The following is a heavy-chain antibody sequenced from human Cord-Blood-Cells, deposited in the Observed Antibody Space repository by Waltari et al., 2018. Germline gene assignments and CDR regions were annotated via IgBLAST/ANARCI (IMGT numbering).Heavy chain of an antibody. D-gene: IGHD2-15*01. CDR1: GFTVSSYG. V-gene: IGHV3-33*01. CDR2: IWYDGSNK. J-gene: IGHJ4*02. CDR3: AREPLVVAATPFDY. Sequence: QVQLVESGGGVVQPGRSLRLSCAASGFTVSSYGMHWVRQAPGKGLGWVAVIWYDGSNKYYADSVKGRFTISRDNSKNTLYLQMNSLRAEDTAVYYCAREPLVVAATPFDYWGQGTLVTVSS.